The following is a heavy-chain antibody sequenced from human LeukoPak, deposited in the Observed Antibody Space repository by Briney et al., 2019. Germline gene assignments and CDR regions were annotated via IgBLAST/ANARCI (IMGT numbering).Heavy chain of an antibody. CDR1: GFTFSDYG. V-gene: IGHV3-30*03. J-gene: IGHJ4*02. Sequence: GGSLRLSCAASGFTFSDYGMHWVRQAPGKGLEWVAVISYDGSIKYYADSVRGRFTISRDSSKNTLYLQMNSLRAEDTAVYYCASVEGGGGYNWEFRGVDYWGQGTLVTVSS. CDR2: ISYDGSIK. CDR3: ASVEGGGGYNWEFRGVDY. D-gene: IGHD5-24*01.